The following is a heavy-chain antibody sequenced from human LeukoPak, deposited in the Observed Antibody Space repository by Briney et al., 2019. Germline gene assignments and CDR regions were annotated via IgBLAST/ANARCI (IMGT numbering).Heavy chain of an antibody. CDR3: ARALLRTPTGSHDAFDI. D-gene: IGHD1-1*01. Sequence: GGSLRLSCAASGFTFSSYAMSWVRQAPGKGLEWVSAISGSGGSTYYADSVKGRFTISRDNSKNTLYLQMNSLRAEDTAVYYCARALLRTPTGSHDAFDIWGQGTMVTVSS. V-gene: IGHV3-23*01. J-gene: IGHJ3*02. CDR1: GFTFSSYA. CDR2: ISGSGGST.